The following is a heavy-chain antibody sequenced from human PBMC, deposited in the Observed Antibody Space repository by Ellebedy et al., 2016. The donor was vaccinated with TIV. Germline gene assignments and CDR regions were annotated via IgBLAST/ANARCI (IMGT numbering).Heavy chain of an antibody. CDR1: GGSFSGYY. Sequence: SETLSLXXAVYGGSFSGYYWSWIRQPPGKGLEWIGEINHSRSTNYNPSLKSRVTISVDTSKNQFSLKLSSVTAADTAVYYCARALYCCSTSCYRHYYMDVWGKGTTVTVSS. CDR2: INHSRST. D-gene: IGHD2-2*01. J-gene: IGHJ6*03. V-gene: IGHV4-34*01. CDR3: ARALYCCSTSCYRHYYMDV.